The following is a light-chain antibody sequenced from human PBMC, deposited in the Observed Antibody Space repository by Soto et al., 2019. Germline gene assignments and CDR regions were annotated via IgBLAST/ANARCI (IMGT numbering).Light chain of an antibody. CDR3: QQYDNPMLT. CDR2: DAS. V-gene: IGKV1-33*01. J-gene: IGKJ4*01. Sequence: DIQMTQSPSSLSASVGDRVTITCQASQDISNYLNWYQQKPGKAPKLLIYDASNLETGVPSRFSGSGSGTDFTFTISSLQPEDIATYYCQQYDNPMLTFGGGTKVDI. CDR1: QDISNY.